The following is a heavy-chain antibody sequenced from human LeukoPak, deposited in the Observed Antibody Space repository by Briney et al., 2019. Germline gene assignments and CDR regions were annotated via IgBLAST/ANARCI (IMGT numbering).Heavy chain of an antibody. J-gene: IGHJ4*02. CDR2: IYYSGST. V-gene: IGHV4-59*08. D-gene: IGHD6-19*01. CDR1: GGSFSGHY. Sequence: PSETLSLTCAVNGGSFSGHYWSWIRQPPGKGLEWIGYIYYSGSTNYNPSLKSRVTISVDTSKNQFSLKLSSVTAADTAVYYCARHWTGSGWYYYFDYWGQGTLVTVSS. CDR3: ARHWTGSGWYYYFDY.